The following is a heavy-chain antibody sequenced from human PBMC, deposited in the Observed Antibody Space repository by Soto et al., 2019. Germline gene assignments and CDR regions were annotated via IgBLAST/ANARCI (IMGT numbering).Heavy chain of an antibody. Sequence: ESGGGLVQPGGSLRLSCAASGFTFSSYEMNWVRQAPGKGLEWVSYISSSGSTIYYADSVKGRFTISRDNAKNSLYLQMNSLRAEDTAVYYCARDGGIAALDYWGQGTLVTVSS. V-gene: IGHV3-48*03. CDR2: ISSSGSTI. CDR3: ARDGGIAALDY. J-gene: IGHJ4*02. CDR1: GFTFSSYE. D-gene: IGHD6-6*01.